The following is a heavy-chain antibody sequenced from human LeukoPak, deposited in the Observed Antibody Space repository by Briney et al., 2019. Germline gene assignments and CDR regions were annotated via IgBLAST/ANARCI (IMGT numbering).Heavy chain of an antibody. CDR1: GGTFSSYA. CDR3: ARDLYYDSSGYLYY. J-gene: IGHJ4*02. CDR2: IIPIFGTA. Sequence: SVTVSCKASGGTFSSYAISWVRQAPGQGLEWMGGIIPIFGTANYAQKFQGRATITADESTSTAYMELSSLRSEDTAVYYCARDLYYDSSGYLYYWGQGTLVTVSS. D-gene: IGHD3-22*01. V-gene: IGHV1-69*13.